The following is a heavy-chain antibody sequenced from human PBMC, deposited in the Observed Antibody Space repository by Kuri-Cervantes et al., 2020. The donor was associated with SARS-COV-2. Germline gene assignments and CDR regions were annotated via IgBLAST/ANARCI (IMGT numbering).Heavy chain of an antibody. D-gene: IGHD3-22*01. CDR1: GGSISSYY. J-gene: IGHJ6*02. Sequence: GSLRLSCTVSGGSISSYYWSWIRQPPGKGLEWIGEINHSGSTNYNPSLKSRVTILVDTSKNQFSLILSSVAAADTAVYYCARGYDHSGYLISGMDVWGQGTTVTGSS. CDR2: INHSGST. CDR3: ARGYDHSGYLISGMDV. V-gene: IGHV4-34*01.